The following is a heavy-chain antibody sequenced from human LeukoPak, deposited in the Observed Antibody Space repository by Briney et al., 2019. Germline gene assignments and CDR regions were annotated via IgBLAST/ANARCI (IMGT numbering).Heavy chain of an antibody. Sequence: GSLRLSCAASGFTFSGYWMHWVRQAPGKGLVWVSCIKSDGSFTSIADSAKGRFTISRDNAKNTVYLQMNSLRAEDTAVYYCVRDNRSYNFDYWGQGTLVTVSS. D-gene: IGHD1-26*01. J-gene: IGHJ4*02. CDR1: GFTFSGYW. V-gene: IGHV3-74*01. CDR2: IKSDGSFT. CDR3: VRDNRSYNFDY.